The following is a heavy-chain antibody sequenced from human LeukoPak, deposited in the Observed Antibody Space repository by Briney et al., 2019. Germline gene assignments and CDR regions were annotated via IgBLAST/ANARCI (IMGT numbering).Heavy chain of an antibody. CDR1: GYTFTSYD. Sequence: GASVKVSCKASGYTFTSYDISWVRQAPGQGLEWMGGIIPIFGTANYAQKFQGRVTITADESTSTAYMELSSLRSEDTAVYYCARGVPQGIYYYYYYGMDVWGQGTTVTVSS. V-gene: IGHV1-69*13. D-gene: IGHD2/OR15-2a*01. J-gene: IGHJ6*02. CDR3: ARGVPQGIYYYYYYGMDV. CDR2: IIPIFGTA.